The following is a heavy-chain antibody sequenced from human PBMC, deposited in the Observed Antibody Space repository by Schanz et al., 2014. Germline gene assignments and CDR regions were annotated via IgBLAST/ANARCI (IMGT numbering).Heavy chain of an antibody. CDR3: AKEKEEVAADGSFFDY. J-gene: IGHJ4*03. D-gene: IGHD6-13*01. Sequence: GQLVESGGGVVQPGGSLRLSCAASGFTFRNYGMSWVRQAPGQGLEWVSAISGSGGSTYYADSVKSRFTISRDNSKNTVNLQMNSLRAEDTAVYYCAKEKEEVAADGSFFDYWGHGTLVTVSS. V-gene: IGHV3-23*04. CDR2: ISGSGGST. CDR1: GFTFRNYG.